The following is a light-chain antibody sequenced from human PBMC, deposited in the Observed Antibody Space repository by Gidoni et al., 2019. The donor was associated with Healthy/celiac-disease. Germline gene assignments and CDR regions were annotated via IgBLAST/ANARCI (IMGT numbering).Light chain of an antibody. CDR3: MQALQTPLT. CDR2: LGS. Sequence: DIVMTQSPLSLPVTPGEPASISCRSSQSLLHSNGYNYLDWYLQKPGQSPQLLICLGSNRAPGVPDRFSGSGSGTDFTLKISRVEAEDVGVYYCMQALQTPLTFGGGTKVEIK. V-gene: IGKV2-28*01. CDR1: QSLLHSNGYNY. J-gene: IGKJ4*01.